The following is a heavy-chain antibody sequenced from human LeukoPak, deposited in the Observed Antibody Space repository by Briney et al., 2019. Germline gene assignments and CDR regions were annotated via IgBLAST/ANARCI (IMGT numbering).Heavy chain of an antibody. CDR2: IYYSGST. CDR3: ARDQRSGYSGYDYYYYYYMDV. D-gene: IGHD5-12*01. V-gene: IGHV4-39*07. CDR1: GGSISSSSYY. Sequence: SETLSLTCTVSGGSISSSSYYWGWIRQPPGKGLGWIGSIYYSGSTYYNPSLKSRVTISVDTSKNQFSLNLSSVTAADTAVYYCARDQRSGYSGYDYYYYYYMDVWGKGTTVTVSS. J-gene: IGHJ6*03.